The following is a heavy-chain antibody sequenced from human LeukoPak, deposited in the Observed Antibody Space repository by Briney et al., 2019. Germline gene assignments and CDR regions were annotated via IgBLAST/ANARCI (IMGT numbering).Heavy chain of an antibody. CDR2: IKSETDGGTT. J-gene: IGHJ4*02. V-gene: IGHV3-15*01. Sequence: GRSLRLSCAASGFTFSSYSMNWVRQAPGKGLEWVGRIKSETDGGTTDYAAPVKGRFTISRDDSKNTLYLQMNSLKTEDTAVYYCTTVTRYASVGYWGQGTLVTVSS. CDR3: TTVTRYASVGY. CDR1: GFTFSSYS. D-gene: IGHD4-23*01.